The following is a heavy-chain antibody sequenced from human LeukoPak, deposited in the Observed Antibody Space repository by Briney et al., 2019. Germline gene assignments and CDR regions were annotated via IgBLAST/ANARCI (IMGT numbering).Heavy chain of an antibody. CDR2: ISYDGSNK. CDR1: GFTFSSYW. D-gene: IGHD3-10*01. J-gene: IGHJ4*02. Sequence: GGSLRLSCAASGFTFSSYWMSWVRQAPGKGLEWVAVISYDGSNKYYADSVKGRFTISRDNSKNTLYLQMNSLRAEDTAVYYCARAHYYGSGSYMGPFDYWGQGTLVTVSS. CDR3: ARAHYYGSGSYMGPFDY. V-gene: IGHV3-30*03.